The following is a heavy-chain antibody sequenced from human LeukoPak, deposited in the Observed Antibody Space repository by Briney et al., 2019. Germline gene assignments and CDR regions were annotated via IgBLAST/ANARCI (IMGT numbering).Heavy chain of an antibody. D-gene: IGHD6-19*01. CDR3: ARDRPLGGAVAGYNWFDP. Sequence: GGSLRLSCAASGFSFDDFSMHWVRQAPGKGLEWVSGISWNSDSRAYADSVKGRFTISRDNSKNTLYLQMNSLRAEDTAVCYCARDRPLGGAVAGYNWFDPWGQGTLVTVSS. V-gene: IGHV3-9*01. CDR2: ISWNSDSR. CDR1: GFSFDDFS. J-gene: IGHJ5*02.